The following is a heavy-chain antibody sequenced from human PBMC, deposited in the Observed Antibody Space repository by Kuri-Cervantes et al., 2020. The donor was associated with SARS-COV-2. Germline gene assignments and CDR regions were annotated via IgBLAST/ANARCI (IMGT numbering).Heavy chain of an antibody. V-gene: IGHV4-59*01. D-gene: IGHD3-22*01. J-gene: IGHJ4*02. CDR1: SGSISSYY. CDR2: IYYSGST. CDR3: ARDRSSGGYSDY. Sequence: SETLSLTCTVSSGSISSYYWSWIRQPPGKGLEWIGYIYYSGSTNYNPSLKSRVTISVDTSKNQFSLKLSSVTAADTAVYYCARDRSSGGYSDYWGQGTLVTVSS.